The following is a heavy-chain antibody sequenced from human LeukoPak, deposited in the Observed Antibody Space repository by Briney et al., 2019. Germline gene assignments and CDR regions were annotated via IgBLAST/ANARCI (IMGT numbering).Heavy chain of an antibody. J-gene: IGHJ4*02. CDR3: ARDPSSSIFGVVPRFDY. CDR1: GYTFTGYY. Sequence: ASVKVSCKASGYTFTGYYMHWVRQAPGQGLEWMGWINPNSGGTNYAQKFQGRVTMTRDTSISTAYMELSRLRSDDTAVYYCARDPSSSIFGVVPRFDYWGRGTLVTVSS. D-gene: IGHD3-3*01. CDR2: INPNSGGT. V-gene: IGHV1-2*02.